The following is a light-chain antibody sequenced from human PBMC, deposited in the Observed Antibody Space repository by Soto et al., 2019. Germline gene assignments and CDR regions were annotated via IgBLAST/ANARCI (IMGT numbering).Light chain of an antibody. Sequence: EIVLTQSPGTLSLSPGERATLSCRASQTVSSSFLAWYLQKPGQSPQLLIYLGSNRASGVPDRFSGSGSGTDFTLKISRVEAEDVGVYYCMQVLQTPWTFGQGTKVDI. CDR1: QTVSSSF. CDR2: LGS. J-gene: IGKJ1*01. CDR3: MQVLQTPWT. V-gene: IGKV2-28*01.